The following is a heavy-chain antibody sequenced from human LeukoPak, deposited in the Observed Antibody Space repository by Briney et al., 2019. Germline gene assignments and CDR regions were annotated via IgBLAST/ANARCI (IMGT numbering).Heavy chain of an antibody. CDR3: ARDLGWDNITSFHF. CDR2: VYSGGST. D-gene: IGHD1-26*01. CDR1: GFSTYSNY. J-gene: IGHJ4*02. Sequence: GGSLRLSCVASGFSTYSNYMSWVRQPPGKGLEWVSVVYSGGSTNHAESVRGRFIVSRDLSRNTIYLQMNDLRPEDTAVYYCARDLGWDNITSFHFWGQGVLVTVS. V-gene: IGHV3-66*02.